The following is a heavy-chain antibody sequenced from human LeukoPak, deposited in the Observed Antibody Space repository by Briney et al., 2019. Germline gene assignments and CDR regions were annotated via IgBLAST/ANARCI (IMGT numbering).Heavy chain of an antibody. D-gene: IGHD2-15*01. Sequence: SETLSLTCTVSGGSISSYYWSWIRQPAGKGLEGLGHIYTSGSTNYNPPLTLRVPMSVDTYTTKFSLKLSSVTAADTAVYFCARDYCSGGSCYTWEVGWFGPWGQGTLVTVSS. J-gene: IGHJ5*02. CDR2: IYTSGST. CDR1: GGSISSYY. V-gene: IGHV4-4*07. CDR3: ARDYCSGGSCYTWEVGWFGP.